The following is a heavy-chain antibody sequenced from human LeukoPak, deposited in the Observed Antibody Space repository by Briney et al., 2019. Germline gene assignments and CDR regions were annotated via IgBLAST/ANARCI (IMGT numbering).Heavy chain of an antibody. J-gene: IGHJ6*04. V-gene: IGHV4-34*01. Sequence: SETLSLTCAVYGGSFSGYYWSWIRQPPGKGLEWIGEINHSGSTNYNPSLKSRVTISVDTSKNQFSLKLSSVTAADTAVYYCARDPITMVRGVSYYYGMDVWGKGTTVTVSS. D-gene: IGHD3-10*01. CDR3: ARDPITMVRGVSYYYGMDV. CDR2: INHSGST. CDR1: GGSFSGYY.